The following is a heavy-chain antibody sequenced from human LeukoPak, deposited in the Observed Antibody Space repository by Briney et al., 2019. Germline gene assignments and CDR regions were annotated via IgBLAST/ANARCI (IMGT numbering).Heavy chain of an antibody. V-gene: IGHV4-59*01. CDR3: ASIGLTTIGFDY. CDR2: IYYSGST. J-gene: IGHJ4*02. CDR1: VGSLSRFY. D-gene: IGHD2-21*02. Sequence: SETLSLTCTVSVGSLSRFYWSWIRQPPGKGLEWIGYIYYSGSTNYNPSLKSRVTISVDTSKNQFSLKLSSVTAADTAVYYCASIGLTTIGFDYWGQGTLVTVSS.